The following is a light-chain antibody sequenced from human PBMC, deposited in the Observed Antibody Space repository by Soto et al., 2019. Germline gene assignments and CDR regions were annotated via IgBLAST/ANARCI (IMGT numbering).Light chain of an antibody. CDR2: GAS. J-gene: IGKJ1*01. CDR1: QSVSSN. V-gene: IGKV3-20*01. CDR3: QQYGTSPRT. Sequence: DIVITKCPATLSVPPGERATLSCTASQSVSSNLAWYQQKPGQSPRLLIYGASSRATGIPDRFSGRGSGTDFTLTISRLEPEDFAVYFCQQYGTSPRTFGQGTKVDIK.